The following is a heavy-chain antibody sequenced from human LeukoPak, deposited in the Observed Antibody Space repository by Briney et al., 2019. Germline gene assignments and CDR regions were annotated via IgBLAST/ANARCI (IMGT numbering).Heavy chain of an antibody. J-gene: IGHJ4*02. Sequence: GGSLRLSCAASGFTFRRYWMSWVRQAPGKGLEWVGNINEDESMDSVKGRFTISRDNAKNSLYLQMNSLRAEDTALYYCARDLRVVITGSFDSWGQGTLVTVSS. D-gene: IGHD3-22*01. CDR1: GFTFRRYW. CDR3: ARDLRVVITGSFDS. V-gene: IGHV3-7*05. CDR2: INEDE.